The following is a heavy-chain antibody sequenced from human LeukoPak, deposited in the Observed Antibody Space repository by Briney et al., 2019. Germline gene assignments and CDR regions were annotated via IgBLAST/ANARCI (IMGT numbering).Heavy chain of an antibody. Sequence: GASVKVSCKASGYTFTGYYMHWVRQAPGQGLEWMGWINPNSGGTNYAQKFQGRVTMTRDTSISTAYMELSRLRSDDTAVYYCARDRIGMTTVKKRSHWFDPWGQGTLVTVSS. CDR1: GYTFTGYY. V-gene: IGHV1-2*02. CDR3: ARDRIGMTTVKKRSHWFDP. CDR2: INPNSGGT. D-gene: IGHD4-11*01. J-gene: IGHJ5*02.